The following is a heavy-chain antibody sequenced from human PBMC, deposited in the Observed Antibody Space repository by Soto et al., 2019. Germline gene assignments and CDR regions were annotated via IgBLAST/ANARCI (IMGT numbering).Heavy chain of an antibody. V-gene: IGHV1-2*04. D-gene: IGHD3-22*01. CDR1: GYTFTGYY. CDR2: INPNSGGT. CDR3: AVGYYDSSGYVDY. J-gene: IGHJ4*02. Sequence: ASVKVSCKASGYTFTGYYMHWVRQAPGQGLEWMGWINPNSGGTNYAQKFQGWVTMTRDTSISTAYMELSRLRSDDTAVYYCAVGYYDSSGYVDYWGQGTLVTVSS.